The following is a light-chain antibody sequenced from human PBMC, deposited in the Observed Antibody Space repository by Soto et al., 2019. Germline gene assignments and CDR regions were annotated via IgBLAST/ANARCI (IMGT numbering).Light chain of an antibody. J-gene: IGKJ3*01. CDR1: QSVSSY. CDR2: DAS. V-gene: IGKV3-11*01. CDR3: RQRSNWPPGFT. Sequence: EIVMTQSPATLSVSPGERATLSCRASQSVSSYLAWYQQKPGQAPRLLIYDASNRATGIPARFSGSGSGTDFTLTISSLEPEDFAVYYCRQRSNWPPGFTFGPGTKVDIK.